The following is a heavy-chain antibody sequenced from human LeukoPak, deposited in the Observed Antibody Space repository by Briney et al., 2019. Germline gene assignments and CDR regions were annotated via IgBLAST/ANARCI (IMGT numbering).Heavy chain of an antibody. J-gene: IGHJ4*02. CDR1: GFTFSTYT. CDR3: AKDFGRNLGGPGY. V-gene: IGHV3-23*01. D-gene: IGHD3-10*01. CDR2: ISGDGYST. Sequence: GGSLRLSCAASGFTFSTYTMAWVRQAPGGGLEWVSGISGDGYSTYYADSVKGRFAISRDNSKSTLYLQMYSLRAEDTAVYYCAKDFGRNLGGPGYWGRGTRVTVSS.